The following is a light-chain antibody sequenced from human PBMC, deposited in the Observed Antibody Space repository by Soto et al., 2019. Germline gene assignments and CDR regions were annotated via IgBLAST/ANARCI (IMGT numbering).Light chain of an antibody. CDR1: ENVRTF. Sequence: EVVFTHSPSTLSLSPVERATLSFMASENVRTFVDWYQQKPGQAPRLLIYGASNRATGIPARFSGSGSGTDFTLTISNLEPEDFAVYYCQQNSHWPPWKFGQGTKVDIK. CDR2: GAS. J-gene: IGKJ1*01. CDR3: QQNSHWPPWK. V-gene: IGKV3-11*01.